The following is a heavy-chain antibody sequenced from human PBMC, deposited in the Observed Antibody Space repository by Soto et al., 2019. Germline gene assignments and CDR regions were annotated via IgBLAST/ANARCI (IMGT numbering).Heavy chain of an antibody. J-gene: IGHJ6*02. CDR1: GYTFTSYA. CDR3: ASSIRGQSGYYKGGYYYYYGMDV. Sequence: GASVKVSCKASGYTFTSYAMHWVRQAPGQRLEWMGWINAGNGNTEYSQKFQGRVTITRDTSASTAYMELRSLRSDDTAVYYCASSIRGQSGYYKGGYYYYYGMDVWGQGTTVTVSS. V-gene: IGHV1-3*01. D-gene: IGHD3-3*01. CDR2: INAGNGNT.